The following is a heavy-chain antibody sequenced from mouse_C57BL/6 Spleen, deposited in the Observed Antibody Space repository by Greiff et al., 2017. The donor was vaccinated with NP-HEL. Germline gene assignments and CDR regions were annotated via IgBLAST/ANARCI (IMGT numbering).Heavy chain of an antibody. CDR2: INPNYGTT. J-gene: IGHJ3*01. CDR1: GYSFTDYN. V-gene: IGHV1-39*01. CDR3: ARGGLYYGNYSWFAY. Sequence: EVQLVESGPELVKPGASVKISCKASGYSFTDYNMNWVKQSNGKSLEWIGVINPNYGTTSYNQKFKGKATLTVDQSSSTAYMQLNSLTSEDSAVYYCARGGLYYGNYSWFAYWGQGTLVTVSA. D-gene: IGHD2-1*01.